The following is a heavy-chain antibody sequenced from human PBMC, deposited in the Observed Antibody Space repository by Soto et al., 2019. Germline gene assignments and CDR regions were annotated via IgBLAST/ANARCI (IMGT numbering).Heavy chain of an antibody. D-gene: IGHD3-10*01. CDR3: ARELMVRGVIIRPLGY. J-gene: IGHJ4*02. CDR2: ISSSSSYI. V-gene: IGHV3-21*01. Sequence: GGSLRLSCAASGFTFSSYSMNWVRQAPGKGLEWVSSISSSSSYIYYADSVKGRFTISRDNAKNSLYLQMNSLRAEDTAVYYCARELMVRGVIIRPLGYWGQGTLVTVSS. CDR1: GFTFSSYS.